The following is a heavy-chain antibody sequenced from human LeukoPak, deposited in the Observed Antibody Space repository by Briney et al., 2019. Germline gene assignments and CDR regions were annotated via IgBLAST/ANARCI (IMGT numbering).Heavy chain of an antibody. D-gene: IGHD2-2*02. J-gene: IGHJ4*02. CDR2: IKQDGSEK. V-gene: IGHV3-7*01. CDR1: GFTCSSYW. CDR3: ARDTVVVPAAIYYFDY. Sequence: GGSLRLSCAASGFTCSSYWMSWVRQAPGKGLEWVANIKQDGSEKYYVDSVKGRFTISRDNAKNSLYLQMNSLRAEDTAVYYCARDTVVVPAAIYYFDYWGQGTLVTVSS.